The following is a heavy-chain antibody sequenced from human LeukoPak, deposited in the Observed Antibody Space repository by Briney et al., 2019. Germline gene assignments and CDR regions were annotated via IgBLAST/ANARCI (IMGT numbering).Heavy chain of an antibody. CDR3: AKERFIFVVARTDY. CDR1: GFTFSSYA. J-gene: IGHJ4*02. CDR2: LSGSGGST. V-gene: IGHV3-23*01. Sequence: GGSLRLSCAASGFTFSSYAMSWVRQAPGKGLEWVSALSGSGGSTYYADSVKGRFTISRDNTKNTLYLQMNRLRAEDRAVSYCAKERFIFVVARTDYWGQGTLVTVSS. D-gene: IGHD2-15*01.